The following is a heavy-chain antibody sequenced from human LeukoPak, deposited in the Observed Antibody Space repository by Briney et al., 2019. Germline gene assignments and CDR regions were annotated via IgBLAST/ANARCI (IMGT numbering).Heavy chain of an antibody. CDR1: GFTFSSYG. Sequence: GGSLRLSCAASGFTFSSYGMHWVRQAPGKGLEWVAFIRYDGSNKYYADSVKGRFTISRDNSKNTLYLQMNSLRAEDTAVYYCAKDLRYYDILTGSYYYYYMDVWGKGTTVTISS. V-gene: IGHV3-30*02. CDR2: IRYDGSNK. CDR3: AKDLRYYDILTGSYYYYYMDV. D-gene: IGHD3-9*01. J-gene: IGHJ6*03.